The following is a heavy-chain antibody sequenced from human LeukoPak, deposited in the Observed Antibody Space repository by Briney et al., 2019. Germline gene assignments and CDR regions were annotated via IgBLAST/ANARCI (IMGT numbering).Heavy chain of an antibody. Sequence: TGGSLRLSCVASGFTFSRHAMSWVRQAPGKGLEWVSSIGGSGANTYYADSVKGRFTISRDNSKNTLYLQMNSLRAEDTAVYYCVKYGLTTGEGFFDSWGQGTLVTVSS. CDR1: GFTFSRHA. J-gene: IGHJ5*01. CDR2: IGGSGANT. V-gene: IGHV3-23*01. D-gene: IGHD3-22*01. CDR3: VKYGLTTGEGFFDS.